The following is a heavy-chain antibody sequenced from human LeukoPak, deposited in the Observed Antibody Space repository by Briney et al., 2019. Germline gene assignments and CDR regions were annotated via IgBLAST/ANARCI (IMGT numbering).Heavy chain of an antibody. CDR2: ISGSGGST. V-gene: IGHV3-23*01. CDR1: GFSISRNW. CDR3: AKAVTEYSSSWEYYYYYMDV. J-gene: IGHJ6*03. D-gene: IGHD6-13*01. Sequence: PGGSLRLSCAASGFSISRNWMSWVRQAPGKGLEWVSAISGSGGSTYYADSVKGRFTISRDNSKNTLYLQMNSLRAEDTAVYYCAKAVTEYSSSWEYYYYYMDVWGKGTTVTVSS.